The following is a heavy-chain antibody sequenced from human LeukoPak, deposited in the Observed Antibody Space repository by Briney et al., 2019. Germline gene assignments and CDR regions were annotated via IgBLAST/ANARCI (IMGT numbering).Heavy chain of an antibody. J-gene: IGHJ4*02. D-gene: IGHD6-6*01. CDR3: ARVVFRSSLGVDY. CDR1: GGSISSGGYY. CDR2: IYYSGST. Sequence: SETLSLTCTVSGGSISSGGYYWSWIRQHPGKGLEWIGYIYYSGSTYYNPSLKSRVTISVDTSKNQFSLKLSSVTAADTVVYYCARVVFRSSLGVDYWGQGTLVTVSS. V-gene: IGHV4-31*03.